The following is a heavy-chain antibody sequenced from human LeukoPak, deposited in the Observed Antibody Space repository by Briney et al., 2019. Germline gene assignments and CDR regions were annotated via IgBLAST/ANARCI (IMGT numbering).Heavy chain of an antibody. CDR1: GFAFGSEA. CDR3: AKDQYRDYFRGADY. CDR2: ISPGGGTT. J-gene: IGHJ4*02. V-gene: IGHV3-23*01. D-gene: IGHD2/OR15-2a*01. Sequence: GGSLRLSCAVSGFAFGSEAMSWVRQSPARGLEWVASISPGGGTTYYADYVKGRFTISRDNSKNSLFVQMNSLRAEDTAVYYCAKDQYRDYFRGADYWGQGTLVTVSS.